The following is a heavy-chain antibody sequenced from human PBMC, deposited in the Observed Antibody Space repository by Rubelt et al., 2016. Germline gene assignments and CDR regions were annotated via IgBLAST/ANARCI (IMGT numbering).Heavy chain of an antibody. D-gene: IGHD3-22*01. J-gene: IGHJ4*02. V-gene: IGHV4-59*08. CDR2: IYYSGST. CDR3: ASGYDSSGYYRDY. CDR1: GGSITSYY. Sequence: QVQLQESGPGLVKPSETLSLTCTVSGGSITSYYWSWIRQPPGKGLEWIGYIYYSGSTNYNPPLRRRVTMSVDTAKNQFSMKLTSVTAADTAVYYCASGYDSSGYYRDYWGQGTLVTVSS.